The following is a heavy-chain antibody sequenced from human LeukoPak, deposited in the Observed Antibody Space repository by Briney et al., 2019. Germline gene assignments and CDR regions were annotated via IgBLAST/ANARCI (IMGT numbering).Heavy chain of an antibody. Sequence: GGSLRLSCAASGFTFGNSWVHWVRQAPGEGLVWVSLINADGSTATYADSVKGRFTISRDNARNTLSLQMNSLTIEDAAVYYCVVVVEPPDSDGFDVWGQGTMITVSS. CDR3: VVVVEPPDSDGFDV. CDR1: GFTFGNSW. D-gene: IGHD1-14*01. CDR2: INADGSTA. V-gene: IGHV3-74*01. J-gene: IGHJ3*01.